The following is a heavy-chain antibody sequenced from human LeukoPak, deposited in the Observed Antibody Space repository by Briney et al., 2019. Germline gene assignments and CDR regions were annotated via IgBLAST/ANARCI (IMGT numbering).Heavy chain of an antibody. V-gene: IGHV3-23*01. CDR1: GFTFSSDG. Sequence: GGSLRLSCAASGFTFSSDGMSWVRQAPGKGLEWVSSITGSGGTTYYTDSVKGRFTISRDNSKNTLSLQMNSLRAEDTAVYYCAKERLRHYDWGQGTLVTVSS. J-gene: IGHJ4*02. D-gene: IGHD4-17*01. CDR2: ITGSGGTT. CDR3: AKERLRHYD.